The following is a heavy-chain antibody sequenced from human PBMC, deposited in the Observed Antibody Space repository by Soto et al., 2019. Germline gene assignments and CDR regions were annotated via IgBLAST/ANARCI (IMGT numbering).Heavy chain of an antibody. Sequence: GGSLRLSCAASGFTFSGSAMHWVRQASGKGLEWVGRIRSKANSYATAYAASVKGRFTISRDDSKNTAYLQMNSLKTEDTAVYYCTRDYCTNGVCYTYFQHWGQGTLVTVSS. CDR1: GFTFSGSA. CDR2: IRSKANSYAT. D-gene: IGHD2-8*01. J-gene: IGHJ1*01. V-gene: IGHV3-73*01. CDR3: TRDYCTNGVCYTYFQH.